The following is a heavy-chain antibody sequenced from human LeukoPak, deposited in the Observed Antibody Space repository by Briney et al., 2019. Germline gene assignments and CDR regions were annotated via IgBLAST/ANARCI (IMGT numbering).Heavy chain of an antibody. CDR1: GYTFTGYG. CDR3: ARVGIFGVLNLDEGEDFDY. CDR2: IRAYNGDT. J-gene: IGHJ4*02. Sequence: GASVKVSCKASGYTFTGYGISWVRQAPGQGLEWMGWIRAYNGDTNFAQKLQGRVTMTTDTSTSTAYMELKSLRSDDTAVYYCARVGIFGVLNLDEGEDFDYWGQGTLVTVSS. V-gene: IGHV1-18*01. D-gene: IGHD3-3*01.